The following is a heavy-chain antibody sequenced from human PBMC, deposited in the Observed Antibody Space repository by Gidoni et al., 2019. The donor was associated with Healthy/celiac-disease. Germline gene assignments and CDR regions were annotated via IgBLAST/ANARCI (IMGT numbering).Heavy chain of an antibody. D-gene: IGHD2-2*01. J-gene: IGHJ3*02. Sequence: QVQLQQWGAGLLKPSETLSLTCAVYGGSFSGYYWSWIRQPPGKGMEWIGEIKHSGSTNYNPSLKSRVTISVDTSKNQFSLKLSSVTAADTAVYYCARDLIVVVPAAMDTVGAFDIWGQGTMVTVSS. V-gene: IGHV4-34*01. CDR3: ARDLIVVVPAAMDTVGAFDI. CDR2: IKHSGST. CDR1: GGSFSGYY.